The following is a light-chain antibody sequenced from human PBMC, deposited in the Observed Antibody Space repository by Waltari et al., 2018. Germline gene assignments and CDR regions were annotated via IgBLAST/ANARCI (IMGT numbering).Light chain of an antibody. J-gene: IGLJ3*02. CDR2: EVS. Sequence: QSALTQPPSASGSPGQSVTISCPGTSSDVGGYNHVSWYQQHPGKAPRLMIYEVSKRPSGVPDRFSGSKSGNTASLTVSGLQAEDEADYYCSSHGASKLFGGGTKLTVL. V-gene: IGLV2-8*01. CDR3: SSHGASKL. CDR1: SSDVGGYNH.